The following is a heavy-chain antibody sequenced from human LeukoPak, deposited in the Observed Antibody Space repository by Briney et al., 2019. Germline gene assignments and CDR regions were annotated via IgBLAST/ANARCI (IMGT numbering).Heavy chain of an antibody. Sequence: GGSLRLSCAASGFTFSSYAMSWVRQAPGKGLEWVSAISGSGGSTYYADSVKGRFTISRDNSKNTLYLQMNSLRAEDTAVYYCAKAGPAYCSSTSCYFGYYYYYYMDVWGKGTTVTVSS. D-gene: IGHD2-2*01. CDR1: GFTFSSYA. J-gene: IGHJ6*03. CDR3: AKAGPAYCSSTSCYFGYYYYYYMDV. V-gene: IGHV3-23*01. CDR2: ISGSGGST.